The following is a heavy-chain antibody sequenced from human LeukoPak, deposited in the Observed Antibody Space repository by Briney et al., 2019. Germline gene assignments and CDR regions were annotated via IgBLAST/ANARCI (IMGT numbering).Heavy chain of an antibody. Sequence: GGSLRLSCAASGFTFDDYAMHWVRQAPGKGLEWVSGISWNSGSIGYADSVKGRFTISRDNAKNSLYLQMNSLRAEDTASYYCARSRGVSYYFDYWGQGTLVTVSS. J-gene: IGHJ4*02. CDR1: GFTFDDYA. D-gene: IGHD3-16*02. CDR3: ARSRGVSYYFDY. CDR2: ISWNSGSI. V-gene: IGHV3-9*01.